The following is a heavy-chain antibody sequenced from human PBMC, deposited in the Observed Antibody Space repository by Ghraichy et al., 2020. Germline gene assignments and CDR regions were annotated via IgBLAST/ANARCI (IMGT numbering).Heavy chain of an antibody. J-gene: IGHJ4*02. V-gene: IGHV1-69*02. CDR1: GGTFSSYT. CDR3: ARGGSGGGYASSGIH. D-gene: IGHD5-12*01. Sequence: SVKVSCKASGGTFSSYTISWVRQAPGQGLEWMGRIIPILGIANYAQKFQGRVTITADKSTSTAYMELSSLRSEDTAVYYCARGGSGGGYASSGIHWGQGTLVTVSS. CDR2: IIPILGIA.